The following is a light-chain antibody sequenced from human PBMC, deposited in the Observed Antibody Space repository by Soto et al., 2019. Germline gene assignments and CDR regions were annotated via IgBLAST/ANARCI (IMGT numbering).Light chain of an antibody. Sequence: QSALTQPPSASGSPGQSVTISCTGTSSDIGGYDHVSWYRQDPGKAPKVMIYEVTKRPSGVPDRFSGSKAGNTASLTVFGLQAEDEANYYCSSYTRSSSVVFGGGTQLTVL. CDR2: EVT. CDR1: SSDIGGYDH. CDR3: SSYTRSSSVV. J-gene: IGLJ2*01. V-gene: IGLV2-8*01.